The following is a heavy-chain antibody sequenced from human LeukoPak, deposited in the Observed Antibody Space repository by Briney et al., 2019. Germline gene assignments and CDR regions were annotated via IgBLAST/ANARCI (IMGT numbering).Heavy chain of an antibody. CDR3: VRKRGLYSGSYYAY. V-gene: IGHV1-8*01. CDR1: GYTFTSYD. Sequence: ASVKVSCKASGYTFTSYDINWVRQATGQGLEWMGWMNPNSGNTGYAQKFQGRVTMTRNTSISTAYMELSSLRSEDTAVYYCVRKRGLYSGSYYAYWGQGTLVTVSS. J-gene: IGHJ4*02. D-gene: IGHD1-26*01. CDR2: MNPNSGNT.